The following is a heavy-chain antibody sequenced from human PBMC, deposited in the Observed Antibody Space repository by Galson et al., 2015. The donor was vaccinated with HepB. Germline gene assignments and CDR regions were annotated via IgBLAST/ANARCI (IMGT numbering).Heavy chain of an antibody. CDR2: IKQDGSEK. CDR1: GFTFGDYW. CDR3: VGLSSSWSPFDY. J-gene: IGHJ4*02. Sequence: SLRLSCAASGFTFGDYWMSWVRQAPGKGLEWVANIKQDGSEKYYVDSVKGRFTISRDNAKNSLYLQMNSLRAEDTAVYYCVGLSSSWSPFDYWGQGTLVTVSS. V-gene: IGHV3-7*01. D-gene: IGHD6-13*01.